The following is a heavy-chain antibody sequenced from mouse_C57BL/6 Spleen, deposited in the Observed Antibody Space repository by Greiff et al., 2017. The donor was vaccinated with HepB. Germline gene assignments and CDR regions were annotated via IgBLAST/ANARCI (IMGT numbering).Heavy chain of an antibody. Sequence: QVQLKQSGAELVRPGASVTLSCKASGYTFTDYEMHWVKQTPVHGLEWIGAIDPETGGTAYNQKFKGKAILTADKSSSTAYMELRSLTSEDSAVYYCTRNRNYYGSSGAYFDYWGQGTTLTVSS. CDR3: TRNRNYYGSSGAYFDY. CDR1: GYTFTDYE. V-gene: IGHV1-15*01. CDR2: IDPETGGT. D-gene: IGHD1-1*01. J-gene: IGHJ2*01.